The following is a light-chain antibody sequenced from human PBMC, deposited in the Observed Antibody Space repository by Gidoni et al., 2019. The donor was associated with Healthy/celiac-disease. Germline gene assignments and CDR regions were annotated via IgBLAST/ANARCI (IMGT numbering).Light chain of an antibody. V-gene: IGKV4-1*01. Sequence: DIVMTQSPDSLAVSLGKRATINCKSSQSVLYSSNNKNYLAWYQQKPGQPPKLLIYWASTRESGVPDRFSGSGSGTDFTLTISSLQAEDVAVYYCQQYYSTSLTFGPGTKVDIK. CDR2: WAS. CDR3: QQYYSTSLT. CDR1: QSVLYSSNNKNY. J-gene: IGKJ3*01.